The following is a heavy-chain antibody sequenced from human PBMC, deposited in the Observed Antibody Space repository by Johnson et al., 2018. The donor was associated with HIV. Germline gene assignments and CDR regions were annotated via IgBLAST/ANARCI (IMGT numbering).Heavy chain of an antibody. D-gene: IGHD1-20*01. CDR3: ARPRLTITGTAFDI. J-gene: IGHJ3*02. V-gene: IGHV3-30*03. CDR2: ISYDGSNK. CDR1: GFTFSSYG. Sequence: VQLVESGGGVVQPGRSLRLSCAAYGFTFSSYGMHWVRQAPGKGLEWVAVISYDGSNKYYADSVKGRFTISRDNSKNTLFLQMNSLRAEDTAVCYCARPRLTITGTAFDIWGQGTMVTVSS.